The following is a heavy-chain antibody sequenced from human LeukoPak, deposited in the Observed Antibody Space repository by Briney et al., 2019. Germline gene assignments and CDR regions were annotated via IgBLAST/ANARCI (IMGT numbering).Heavy chain of an antibody. V-gene: IGHV3-9*01. CDR3: TRHEVVALEAADY. CDR2: ISWNSGSI. Sequence: GGSLRLSCAASGFTFDDYAMHWVRQAPGKGLEWVSGISWNSGSIGYADSVKGRFTISRDNAKNSLYLQMNSLKTEDTAVYYCTRHEVVALEAADYWGQGTLVTVSS. J-gene: IGHJ4*02. D-gene: IGHD2-15*01. CDR1: GFTFDDYA.